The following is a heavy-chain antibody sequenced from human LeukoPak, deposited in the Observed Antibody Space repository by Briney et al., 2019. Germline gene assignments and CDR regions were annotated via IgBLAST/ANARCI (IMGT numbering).Heavy chain of an antibody. Sequence: PSETLSLTCTVSGYSISSGYYWGWIRQPPGKGLEWIGSIYHSGSTYYNPSLKSRVTISVDTSKNQFSLKLSSVTAADTAVYYCARNRYCSSTSCYLPADWFDPWGQGTLVTVSS. V-gene: IGHV4-38-2*02. J-gene: IGHJ5*02. CDR3: ARNRYCSSTSCYLPADWFDP. CDR2: IYHSGST. D-gene: IGHD2-2*01. CDR1: GYSISSGYY.